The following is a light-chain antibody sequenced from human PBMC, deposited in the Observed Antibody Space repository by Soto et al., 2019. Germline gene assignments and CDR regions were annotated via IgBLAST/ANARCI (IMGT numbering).Light chain of an antibody. CDR2: DAS. Sequence: MLMTQSPATLSVSPGERVSLSCWASQSVTNKLAWYQQRPGQPPRLLFYDASTRATGVPATFTGSGSGTGFTLTISSLQSEDFAVYYCQQYSSWPITFGQGTRLEIK. CDR3: QQYSSWPIT. J-gene: IGKJ5*01. V-gene: IGKV3-15*01. CDR1: QSVTNK.